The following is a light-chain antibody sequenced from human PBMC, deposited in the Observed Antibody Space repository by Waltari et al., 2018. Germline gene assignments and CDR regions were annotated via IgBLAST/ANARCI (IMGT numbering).Light chain of an antibody. Sequence: AVQMTQSPSSLSASVGDRISITCRASQDIRDDLGWYQHKSGTAPKLLIFGASTLQRGVPSRFSGSGSGTGFTLTISNLQPADSATYCCLQHSNYPWTFGQGTKVEI. V-gene: IGKV1-6*01. CDR2: GAS. CDR1: QDIRDD. CDR3: LQHSNYPWT. J-gene: IGKJ1*01.